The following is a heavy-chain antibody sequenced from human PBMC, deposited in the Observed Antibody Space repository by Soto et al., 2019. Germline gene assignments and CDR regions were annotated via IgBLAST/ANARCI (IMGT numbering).Heavy chain of an antibody. CDR1: GFTFSSYS. V-gene: IGHV3-21*01. Sequence: GGSLRLSCAASGFTFSSYSMNWVRQAPGKGLEWVSSISSSSSYIYYADSVKGRFTISRDNAKNSLYLQMNSLRAEDTAVYYCASRVTMIVVANFDIWGQGTMVNVSS. J-gene: IGHJ3*02. D-gene: IGHD3-22*01. CDR2: ISSSSSYI. CDR3: ASRVTMIVVANFDI.